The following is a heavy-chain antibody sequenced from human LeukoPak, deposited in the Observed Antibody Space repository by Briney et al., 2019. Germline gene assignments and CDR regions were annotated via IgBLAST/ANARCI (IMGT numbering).Heavy chain of an antibody. J-gene: IGHJ6*02. CDR3: ARGAYYYYGMDV. CDR1: GYTFTSYD. V-gene: IGHV1-8*01. Sequence: ASVKVSCKASGYTFTSYDINWVRQATGQGLEWVGWMNPNSGNTGYAQKFQGRVTMTRNTSISTAYMELSSLRSEDTAVYYCARGAYYYYGMDVWGQGTTVTVSS. CDR2: MNPNSGNT.